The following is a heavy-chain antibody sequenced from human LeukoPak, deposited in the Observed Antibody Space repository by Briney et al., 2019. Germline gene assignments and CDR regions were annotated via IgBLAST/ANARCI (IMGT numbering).Heavy chain of an antibody. CDR2: MNPNSGNT. CDR3: ARGRQMTTVTTSPFGX. CDR1: GYTFTSYD. V-gene: IGHV1-8*03. D-gene: IGHD4-17*01. J-gene: IGHJ4*02. Sequence: ASVKVSCKASGYTFTSYDINWVRQATGQGLEWMGWMNPNSGNTGYAQKFQGRVTITRNTSISTAYMELSSLRSEDTAVYYCARGRQMTTVTTSPFGXWGQGTLVTV.